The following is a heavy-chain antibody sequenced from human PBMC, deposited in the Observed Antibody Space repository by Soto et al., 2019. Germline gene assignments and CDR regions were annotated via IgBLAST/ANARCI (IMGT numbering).Heavy chain of an antibody. D-gene: IGHD6-6*01. J-gene: IGHJ6*02. CDR1: GFTFSSYS. CDR3: ARDRIADRLWDYYYYGMDV. V-gene: IGHV3-48*01. CDR2: ISSSSSTI. Sequence: GGSLRLSCVASGFTFSSYSMNWVRQAPGKGLEWVSYISSSSSTIYYADSVKGRFTISRDNSKNTLYLKMNSLRAEDTAVYYCARDRIADRLWDYYYYGMDVWGQGTTVTVS.